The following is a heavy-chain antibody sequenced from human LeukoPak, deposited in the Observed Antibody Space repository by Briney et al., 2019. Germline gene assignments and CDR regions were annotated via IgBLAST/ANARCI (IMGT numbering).Heavy chain of an antibody. Sequence: SVKVSCKASGGTFSSYAISWVRQAPGQGLEWMGRIIPILGIANYAQKFQGRATITADKSTSTAYMELSSLRSEDTAVYYCARAYEVRGVIIKPTPFDYWGQGTLVTVSS. CDR2: IIPILGIA. J-gene: IGHJ4*02. D-gene: IGHD3-10*01. CDR1: GGTFSSYA. CDR3: ARAYEVRGVIIKPTPFDY. V-gene: IGHV1-69*04.